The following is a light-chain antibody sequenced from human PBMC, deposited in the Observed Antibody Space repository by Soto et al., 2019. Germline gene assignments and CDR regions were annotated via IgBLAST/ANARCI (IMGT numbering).Light chain of an antibody. CDR3: QQSYITPLA. CDR1: QSVADN. CDR2: GAS. Sequence: EVVMTQSPATLSVSPGERVTLSCRSSQSVADNLAWFQQKPGQGPRLLIYGASTRATGIPARFSGSGSETDFTLTVSSLRSEDSATYYCQQSYITPLAFGQGTKVEVK. V-gene: IGKV3-15*01. J-gene: IGKJ1*01.